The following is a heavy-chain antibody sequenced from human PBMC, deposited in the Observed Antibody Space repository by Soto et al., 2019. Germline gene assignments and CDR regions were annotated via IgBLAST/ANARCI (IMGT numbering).Heavy chain of an antibody. V-gene: IGHV4-31*03. CDR1: GGSVSSGTYY. J-gene: IGHJ6*02. CDR3: ARQRTNYDFWSGYSQGYGMDV. CDR2: IYYSGST. D-gene: IGHD3-3*01. Sequence: SETLSLTCTVSGGSVSSGTYYWSWIRQPPGKGLEWIGYIYYSGSTYYNPSLKSRVTISVDTSKNQFSLKLSSVTAADTAVYYCARQRTNYDFWSGYSQGYGMDVWGQGTTVTVSS.